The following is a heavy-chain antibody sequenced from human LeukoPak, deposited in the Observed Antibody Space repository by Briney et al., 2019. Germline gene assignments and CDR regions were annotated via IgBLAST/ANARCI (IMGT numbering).Heavy chain of an antibody. CDR2: IYSGGST. CDR1: GFTVSSNY. CDR3: AKKPASKNFYESRGGGNDAFDI. Sequence: PGGSLRLSWAASGFTVSSNYMSGVRQTPGKGLEGVSVIYSGGSTYYADSVKGRFTISRDNSKNTLYLQMNSRRAEDTAVYYCAKKPASKNFYESRGGGNDAFDIWGQGTMVTVSS. J-gene: IGHJ3*02. D-gene: IGHD3-22*01. V-gene: IGHV3-53*01.